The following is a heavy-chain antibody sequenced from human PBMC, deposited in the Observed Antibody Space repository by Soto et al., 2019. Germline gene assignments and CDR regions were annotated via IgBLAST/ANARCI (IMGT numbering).Heavy chain of an antibody. Sequence: SETRSLPCTVSGGYISSGGYYWSWIRQHPGKGLEWIGYIYYSGSTYYNPSLKSRVTISVDTSKDQFSLKLSSVTAADTAVYYCAREYYYDSSGYSRAFDIWGQGTMVTVSS. J-gene: IGHJ3*02. D-gene: IGHD3-22*01. CDR3: AREYYYDSSGYSRAFDI. CDR2: IYYSGST. CDR1: GGYISSGGYY. V-gene: IGHV4-31*03.